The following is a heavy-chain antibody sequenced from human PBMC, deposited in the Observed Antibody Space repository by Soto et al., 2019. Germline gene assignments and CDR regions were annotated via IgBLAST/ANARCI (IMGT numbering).Heavy chain of an antibody. D-gene: IGHD6-19*01. CDR2: IYPDDSDT. V-gene: IGHV5-51*01. CDR1: GYTFTSYW. Sequence: GESLKISCKGSGYTFTSYWIGWVRQMPGKGLEWMGIIYPDDSDTRYSPSLQGQVTISADKSISTAYLQWSSLKASDTAMYYCARRLDSSVAGIRTFDIWGQGTMVTVSS. J-gene: IGHJ3*02. CDR3: ARRLDSSVAGIRTFDI.